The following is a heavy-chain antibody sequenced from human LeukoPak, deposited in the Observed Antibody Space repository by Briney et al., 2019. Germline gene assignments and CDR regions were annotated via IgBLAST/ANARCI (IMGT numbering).Heavy chain of an antibody. J-gene: IGHJ4*02. CDR3: AKRGSSANFDH. V-gene: IGHV3-30*18. CDR1: GFTFSSYD. Sequence: PGGSLRLSCAASGFTFSSYDMNWVRQAPGKGPEWVAVISYDGSNKYYADSVKGRFTISRDNSKNTLYLQMNSLRPEDTAVYYCAKRGSSANFDHWGQGTLVSVSS. CDR2: ISYDGSNK. D-gene: IGHD2-2*01.